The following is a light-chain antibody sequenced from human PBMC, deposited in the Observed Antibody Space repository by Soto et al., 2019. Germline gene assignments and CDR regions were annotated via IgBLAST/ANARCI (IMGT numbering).Light chain of an antibody. CDR2: AAS. Sequence: IHMSQSPSSLSASVGYRFTITCRASQIIGNYLNWYQQKPGRAPKLLIYAASNLQSGVPSRFSGSGSGTHFTLTISSLHPEDFAAYYCQQTFTTLSFGGGTKVDIK. CDR3: QQTFTTLS. V-gene: IGKV1-39*01. CDR1: QIIGNY. J-gene: IGKJ4*01.